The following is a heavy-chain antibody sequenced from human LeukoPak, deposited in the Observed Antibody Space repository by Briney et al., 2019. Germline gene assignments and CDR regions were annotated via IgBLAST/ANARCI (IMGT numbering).Heavy chain of an antibody. Sequence: ASVKVSCKASGYTFSNYGISWVRQAPGQGLEWMGWISAYNGNTNYAQKLQGRVTMTTDTSTSTAYMELRSLRSDDTAVYYCARPIGWGGSPTYFDYWGQGTLVTVSS. J-gene: IGHJ4*02. CDR3: ARPIGWGGSPTYFDY. CDR1: GYTFSNYG. V-gene: IGHV1-18*01. D-gene: IGHD2-15*01. CDR2: ISAYNGNT.